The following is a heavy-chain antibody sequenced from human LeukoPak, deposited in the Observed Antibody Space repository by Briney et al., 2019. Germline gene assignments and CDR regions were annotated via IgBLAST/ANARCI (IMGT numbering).Heavy chain of an antibody. CDR3: ARRGYGDYAPFDY. J-gene: IGHJ4*02. D-gene: IGHD4-17*01. CDR2: ISGSGGST. V-gene: IGHV3-23*01. Sequence: GGSLRLSCAASGFTFSSYAMSWVRQAPGKGLEWVSAISGSGGSTYYADSLKGRFTISRDNAKNSLYLQMNSLRAEDTAVYYCARRGYGDYAPFDYWGQGTLVTVSS. CDR1: GFTFSSYA.